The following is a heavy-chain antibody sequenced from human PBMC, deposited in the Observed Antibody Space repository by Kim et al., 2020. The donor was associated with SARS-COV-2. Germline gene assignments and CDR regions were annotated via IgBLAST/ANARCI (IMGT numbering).Heavy chain of an antibody. J-gene: IGHJ6*03. V-gene: IGHV4-34*01. Sequence: SETLSLTCAVYGGSFSGYYWSWIRQPPGKGLEWIGEINHSGSTNYNPSLKSRVTISVDTSKNQFSLKLSSVTAADTAVYYCAKAGAPKYYYYMDVWGKGTTVTVSS. CDR2: INHSGST. CDR1: GGSFSGYY. CDR3: AKAGAPKYYYYMDV.